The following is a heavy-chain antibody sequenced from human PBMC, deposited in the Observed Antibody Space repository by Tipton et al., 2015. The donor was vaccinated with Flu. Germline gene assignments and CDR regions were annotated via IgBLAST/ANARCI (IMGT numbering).Heavy chain of an antibody. CDR3: ARRDYSNYVSDPKSWFDP. V-gene: IGHV4-38-2*01. CDR2: VSRTGST. J-gene: IGHJ5*02. CDR1: GDSISSDFY. Sequence: LRLSCAVSGDSISSDFYWAWIRQFPGKGLEWIGTVSRTGSTIYNPSLKSRLTISIDTSKNQFSLNMRSVTAADMAVYYCARRDYSNYVSDPKSWFDPWGQGTLVAVSS. D-gene: IGHD4-11*01.